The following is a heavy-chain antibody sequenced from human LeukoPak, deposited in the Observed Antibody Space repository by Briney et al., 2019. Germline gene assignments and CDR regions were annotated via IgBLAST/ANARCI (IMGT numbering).Heavy chain of an antibody. CDR3: ARVAEAAAFDS. Sequence: GGSLRLSCAASEFTFSSFWMHWVRQAPGKGLVWVSRIKTDGSITTYADSVKGRFTISRDNAKNSLYLQMNSLKPEDTAVYYCARVAEAAAFDSWGQGTLVTVSS. CDR2: IKTDGSIT. CDR1: EFTFSSFW. D-gene: IGHD6-13*01. V-gene: IGHV3-74*03. J-gene: IGHJ4*02.